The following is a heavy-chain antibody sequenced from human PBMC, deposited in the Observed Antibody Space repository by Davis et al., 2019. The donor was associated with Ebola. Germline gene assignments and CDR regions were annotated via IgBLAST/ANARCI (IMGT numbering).Heavy chain of an antibody. J-gene: IGHJ4*02. CDR2: ISPSGGTT. Sequence: GESLKISCAASGFTFSSYGMSWVRQAPGKGLEWVSAISPSGGTTYYADSVKGRFTISRDNSKNTLDLQMNSLRAEDTAIYYCAKAPVRFLEWFTTDYWGKGTLVTVSS. V-gene: IGHV3-23*01. CDR3: AKAPVRFLEWFTTDY. D-gene: IGHD3-3*01. CDR1: GFTFSSYG.